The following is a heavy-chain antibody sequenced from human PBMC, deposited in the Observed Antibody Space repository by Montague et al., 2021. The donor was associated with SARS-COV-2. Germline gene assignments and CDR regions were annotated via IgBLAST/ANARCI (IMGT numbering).Heavy chain of an antibody. CDR3: AKWDYYYDGTGYFGDWFFDL. CDR2: VRGSGDST. V-gene: IGHV3-23*01. Sequence: SLRLSCAASGFSFSNYALSWVRQAPGRGLDWVSSVRGSGDSTYYADSVKGRFTISGDNSKNTLYLQMNSLRAEDTAVYYCAKWDYYYDGTGYFGDWFFDLWGRGTLVTVSS. D-gene: IGHD3-22*01. J-gene: IGHJ2*01. CDR1: GFSFSNYA.